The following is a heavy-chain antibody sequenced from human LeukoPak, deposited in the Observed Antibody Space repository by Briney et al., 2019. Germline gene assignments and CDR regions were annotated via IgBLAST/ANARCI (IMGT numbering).Heavy chain of an antibody. V-gene: IGHV3-21*01. CDR2: ITSRSDT. D-gene: IGHD6-25*01. CDR3: AGDPAPDDY. Sequence: GGSLRLSCAASGFTFSTYAMNWVRQAPGKGLEWVSSITSRSDTYYADSVKGRFTISRDNAKYSLYLQMNSLRAEDTAVYYCAGDPAPDDYWGQGTLVTVSS. CDR1: GFTFSTYA. J-gene: IGHJ4*02.